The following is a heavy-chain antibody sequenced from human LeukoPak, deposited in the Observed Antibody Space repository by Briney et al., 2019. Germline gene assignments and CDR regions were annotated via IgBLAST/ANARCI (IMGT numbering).Heavy chain of an antibody. CDR2: ISSSSSTI. J-gene: IGHJ4*02. Sequence: GGSLRLSCAASEFTFSSYSMNWVRQAPGKGLEWVSYISSSSSTIYYADSVKGRFTISRDNAKNSLYLQMNSLRAEDTAVYYCAREGSDYDFWSGLIDYWGQGTLVIVSS. CDR1: EFTFSSYS. D-gene: IGHD3-3*01. CDR3: AREGSDYDFWSGLIDY. V-gene: IGHV3-48*01.